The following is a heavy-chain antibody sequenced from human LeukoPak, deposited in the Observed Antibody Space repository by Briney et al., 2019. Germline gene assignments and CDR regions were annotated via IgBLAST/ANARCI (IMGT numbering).Heavy chain of an antibody. Sequence: GGSLRLSCAASGFTVSSNYMSWVPQAPGKGLEWVSVIYSGGSTYYPNSVKGRFTISTDNSKNTPYLQMNSLRAEDTAVYDCARGMAGLVGVSYYYYGMDVWGQGTTVTVSS. CDR3: ARGMAGLVGVSYYYYGMDV. CDR2: IYSGGST. CDR1: GFTVSSNY. V-gene: IGHV3-53*01. J-gene: IGHJ6*02. D-gene: IGHD1-26*01.